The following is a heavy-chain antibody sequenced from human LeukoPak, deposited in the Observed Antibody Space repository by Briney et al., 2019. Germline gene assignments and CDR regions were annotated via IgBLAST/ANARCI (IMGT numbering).Heavy chain of an antibody. V-gene: IGHV4-59*01. CDR2: IYYSGST. D-gene: IGHD6-13*01. J-gene: IGHJ5*02. Sequence: SETLSLTRTVSGGSISNYYWSWIRQPPGKGLEWIGYIYYSGSTNYNPSLKSRVTISVDTSKNQFSLKLSSVTAADTAVYYCARDGSSSWSQPFDPWGQGTLVTVSS. CDR1: GGSISNYY. CDR3: ARDGSSSWSQPFDP.